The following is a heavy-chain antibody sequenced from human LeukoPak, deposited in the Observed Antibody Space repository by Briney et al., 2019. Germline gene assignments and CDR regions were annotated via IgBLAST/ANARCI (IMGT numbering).Heavy chain of an antibody. Sequence: GGSLRLSCAASGFTFSSYSMNWVRQAPGKGLEWVSYISSSSSTIYYADSVKGRFTISRDNSKNTLYLQMNSLRAEDTAVYYCAKLRYYDFWSGYYPQTYYFDYWGQGTLVTVSS. J-gene: IGHJ4*02. CDR3: AKLRYYDFWSGYYPQTYYFDY. CDR2: ISSSSSTI. D-gene: IGHD3-3*01. V-gene: IGHV3-48*01. CDR1: GFTFSSYS.